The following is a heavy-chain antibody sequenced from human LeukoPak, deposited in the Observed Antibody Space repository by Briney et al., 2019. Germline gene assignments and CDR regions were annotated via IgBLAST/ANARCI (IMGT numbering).Heavy chain of an antibody. D-gene: IGHD1-26*01. CDR2: IYPGDSDT. CDR3: ARRLYSGSSGDAFDI. V-gene: IGHV5-51*01. CDR1: GSRFTSYW. J-gene: IGHJ3*02. Sequence: GESLEISCKGSGSRFTSYWIGWVRPMPGKGLEWMGIIYPGDSDTRYSPSFQGQVTISADKSISTAYLQWSSLKASDTAMYYCARRLYSGSSGDAFDIWGQGTMVTVSS.